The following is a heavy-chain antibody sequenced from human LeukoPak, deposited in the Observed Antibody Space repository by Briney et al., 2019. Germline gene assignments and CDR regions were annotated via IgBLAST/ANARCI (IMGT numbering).Heavy chain of an antibody. CDR1: GYTLIDYY. V-gene: IGHV1-2*02. D-gene: IGHD2-15*01. Sequence: VASVKVSCKASGYTLIDYYLHWVRQAPGQGLEWMAWINPKNGVTNYAQKFQGRVTVTGDTSVSTAYMELSRLSSDDTAVYYCARGPGVVGFDYWGRGSLVVVSS. CDR2: INPKNGVT. CDR3: ARGPGVVGFDY. J-gene: IGHJ4*02.